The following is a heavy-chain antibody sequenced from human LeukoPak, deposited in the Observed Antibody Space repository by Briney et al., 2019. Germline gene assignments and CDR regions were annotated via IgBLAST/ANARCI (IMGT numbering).Heavy chain of an antibody. CDR2: INPSGGST. Sequence: ASVKVSCKASGYTFTSYYMHWVRQAPGQGLEWMGVINPSGGSTSYAQKFQGRVTMTRDTSTSTVYMEPSSLRSEDTAVYYCARDQKGYGSGTYYTVWGQGTTVTVSS. D-gene: IGHD3-10*01. J-gene: IGHJ6*02. CDR1: GYTFTSYY. V-gene: IGHV1-46*01. CDR3: ARDQKGYGSGTYYTV.